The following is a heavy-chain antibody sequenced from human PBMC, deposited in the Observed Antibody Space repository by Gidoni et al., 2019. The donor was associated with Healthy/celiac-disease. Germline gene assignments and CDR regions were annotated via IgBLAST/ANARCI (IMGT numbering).Heavy chain of an antibody. J-gene: IGHJ2*01. V-gene: IGHV4-59*01. CDR1: GGPISSYY. CDR2: VYYSGST. Sequence: QVQLQESGPGLVKPSETLSLTCTVPGGPISSYYWSWIRQPPGKGLEWIGYVYYSGSTNYNPSLKSRVTISVDTSKNQFSLKLSSVTAADTAVYYCARSPVDYGDYVSYWYFDLWGRGTLVTVSS. D-gene: IGHD4-17*01. CDR3: ARSPVDYGDYVSYWYFDL.